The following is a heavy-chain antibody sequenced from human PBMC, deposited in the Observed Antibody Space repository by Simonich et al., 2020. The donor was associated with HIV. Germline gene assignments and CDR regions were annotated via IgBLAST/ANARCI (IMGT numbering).Heavy chain of an antibody. Sequence: EVQLVESGGGLVKPGGSLRLSCAASGFTFSNAWMSWVRQAPGKGREWVGRIRRKANNYAKAYAASVKGRFTISRDDSKNTAYLQMNSLKTEDTAVYYCTSASGSYTFFPIDYWGQGTLVTVSS. CDR3: TSASGSYTFFPIDY. J-gene: IGHJ4*02. CDR1: GFTFSNAW. V-gene: IGHV3-73*01. D-gene: IGHD3-10*01. CDR2: IRRKANNYAK.